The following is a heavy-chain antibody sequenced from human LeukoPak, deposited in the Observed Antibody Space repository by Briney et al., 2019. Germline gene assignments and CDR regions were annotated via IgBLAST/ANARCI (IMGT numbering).Heavy chain of an antibody. V-gene: IGHV4-59*08. CDR2: IYYSGST. Sequence: PSETLSLTCTVSGGSISSYYWSWIRQPPGKGLEWIGYIYYSGSTNYNPSLKSRVTISVDTSKNQFSLKLSSVTAADTAVYYCARGHDYGNYYGMDVWGQGATVTVSS. CDR3: ARGHDYGNYYGMDV. J-gene: IGHJ6*02. CDR1: GGSISSYY. D-gene: IGHD4-17*01.